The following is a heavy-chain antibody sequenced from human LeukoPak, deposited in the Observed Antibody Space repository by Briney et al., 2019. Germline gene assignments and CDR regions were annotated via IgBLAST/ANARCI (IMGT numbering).Heavy chain of an antibody. D-gene: IGHD1-26*01. J-gene: IGHJ4*02. CDR3: ARDLRELPL. CDR2: ISSNSNYI. Sequence: PGGSLRLSCAASGFTFSSYTMTWVRQAPGKGLEWVSSISSNSNYIYYADSVKGRFTSSRDNAKNSLYLQMNSLRAEDTAVYYCARDLRELPLWGQGTLVTVSP. V-gene: IGHV3-21*01. CDR1: GFTFSSYT.